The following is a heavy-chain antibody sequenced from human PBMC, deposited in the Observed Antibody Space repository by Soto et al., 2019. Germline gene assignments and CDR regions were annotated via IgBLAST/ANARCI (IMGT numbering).Heavy chain of an antibody. J-gene: IGHJ4*02. Sequence: SETLSLTCTVSGGSISSGGYYWSWIRQHPGKGLEWIGYIYYSGSTYYNPSLKSRVTISVDTSKNQFSLKLSSVTAEDTAVYYCARDPYSKIAGDWGQGTLVTVSS. CDR2: IYYSGST. CDR1: GGSISSGGYY. CDR3: ARDPYSKIAGD. D-gene: IGHD5-18*01. V-gene: IGHV4-31*03.